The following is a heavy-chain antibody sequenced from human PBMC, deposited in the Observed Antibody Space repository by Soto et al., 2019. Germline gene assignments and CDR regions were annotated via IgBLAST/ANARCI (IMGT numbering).Heavy chain of an antibody. CDR3: ARESIIVVVPAALYYYYGMDV. J-gene: IGHJ6*02. CDR1: GYTFTSYY. Sequence: ASVKVSCKASGYTFTSYYMHWVRQAPGQGLEWMGIINPSGGSTSYAQKFQGRVTMTRDTSTSTVYMELSSLRSEDTAVYYCARESIIVVVPAALYYYYGMDVWGQGTTVTV. V-gene: IGHV1-46*01. D-gene: IGHD2-2*01. CDR2: INPSGGST.